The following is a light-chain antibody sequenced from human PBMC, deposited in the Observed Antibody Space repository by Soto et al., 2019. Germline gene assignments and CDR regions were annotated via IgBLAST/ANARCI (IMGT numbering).Light chain of an antibody. CDR3: QPYDNWPPIT. CDR1: QSVSSN. J-gene: IGKJ5*01. V-gene: IGKV3-15*01. Sequence: EIVMSQSPATLSVSPGERATLSCRASQSVSSNLAWYQQKPGQAPRLLIYGASIRATGIPARFSGSGSGTEFSLTISSLQSEDFAVYYRQPYDNWPPITFGQGTRLEI. CDR2: GAS.